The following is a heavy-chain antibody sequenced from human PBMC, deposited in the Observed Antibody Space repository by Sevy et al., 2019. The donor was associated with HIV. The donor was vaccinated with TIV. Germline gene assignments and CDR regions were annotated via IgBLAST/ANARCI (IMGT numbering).Heavy chain of an antibody. CDR2: LYYSGNT. CDR3: ARDCYDDIPRGFDP. Sequence: SETLSLTCTVSGDSISNSVWSWIRQPPGKGLEWIGYLYYSGNTNYTPSLKTRVTISVDTSKNQFSLSLKSVTAADTAVYYCARDCYDDIPRGFDPWGQGTLVTVSS. CDR1: GDSISNSV. D-gene: IGHD2-8*01. J-gene: IGHJ5*02. V-gene: IGHV4-59*01.